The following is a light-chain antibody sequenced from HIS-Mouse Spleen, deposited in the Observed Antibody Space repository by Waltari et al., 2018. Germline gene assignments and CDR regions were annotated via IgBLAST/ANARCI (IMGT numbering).Light chain of an antibody. V-gene: IGLV2-23*03. CDR2: EGS. J-gene: IGLJ2*01. CDR3: CSYAGSSTFEV. CDR1: SSDVVSYTL. Sequence: QSALTHPASESGSPGQPITISCTVTSSDVVSYTLLHWYQQPPGKAPKLMIYEGSKRPSGVSNRFSGSKSGNTASLTISGLQAEDEADYYCCSYAGSSTFEVFGGGTKLTVL.